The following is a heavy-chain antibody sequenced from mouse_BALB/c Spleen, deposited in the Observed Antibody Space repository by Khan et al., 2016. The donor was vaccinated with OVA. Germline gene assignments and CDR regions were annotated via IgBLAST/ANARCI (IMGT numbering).Heavy chain of an antibody. Sequence: QVRLQQPGAELVRPGVSVKISCKASGYTFTDYAMHWVKQRHAKSLEWIGVISTNYGDADYNQTFQGKASMTVDRSSSTVYMELARLTSEDSAIYYCVRGGKFAYWGQGTLVTVSA. CDR2: ISTNYGDA. V-gene: IGHV1S137*01. CDR3: VRGGKFAY. J-gene: IGHJ3*01. CDR1: GYTFTDYA. D-gene: IGHD1-1*02.